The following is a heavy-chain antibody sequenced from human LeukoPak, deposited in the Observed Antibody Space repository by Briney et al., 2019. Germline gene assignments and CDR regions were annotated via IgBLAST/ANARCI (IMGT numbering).Heavy chain of an antibody. CDR3: ARVSIYGMDV. Sequence: SGTLSLTCTVSGGSISSSSYYWGWIRQPPGKGLEWIGSIYYSGSTYYNPSLKSRVTISADTSKNQFSLKLSSVTAADTAVYYCARVSIYGMDVWGQGTTVTVSS. J-gene: IGHJ6*02. CDR1: GGSISSSSYY. V-gene: IGHV4-39*01. CDR2: IYYSGST.